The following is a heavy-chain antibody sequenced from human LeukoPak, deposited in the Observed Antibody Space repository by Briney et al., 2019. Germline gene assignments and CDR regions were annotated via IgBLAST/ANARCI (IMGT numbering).Heavy chain of an antibody. V-gene: IGHV3-48*03. J-gene: IGHJ1*01. Sequence: GGSLRLSCAASGFTFSSYEMNWVRQAPGKGLEWVSYISSSGSTIYYADSVKGRFTISRDNAKNSLYLQMNSQRAEDTAVYYCARGGSDSGSYLLEYFQHWGQGTLVTVSS. CDR2: ISSSGSTI. CDR3: ARGGSDSGSYLLEYFQH. CDR1: GFTFSSYE. D-gene: IGHD1-26*01.